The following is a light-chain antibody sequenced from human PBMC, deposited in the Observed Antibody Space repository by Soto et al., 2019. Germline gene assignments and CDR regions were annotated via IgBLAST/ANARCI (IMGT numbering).Light chain of an antibody. J-gene: IGKJ5*01. CDR3: QQYGSLPYT. CDR2: VIF. V-gene: IGKV3-20*01. CDR1: QSLGTTD. Sequence: EIVLTQSPGTLSLSPGKLATLSCRASQSLGTTDVVWYQHRSGQPPRLVIHVIFSTASGIPARFSAGGSGTDFTLTISRLQPEDSAVSYCQQYGSLPYTSGRGTRLEIQ.